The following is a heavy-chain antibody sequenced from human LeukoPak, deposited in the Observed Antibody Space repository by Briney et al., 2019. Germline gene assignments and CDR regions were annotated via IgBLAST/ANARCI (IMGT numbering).Heavy chain of an antibody. CDR1: GFTFSSYW. CDR2: INSDGSST. V-gene: IGHV3-74*01. Sequence: PGRSLRLSCAASGFTFSSYWMPWVRQAPGKGLVWVSRINSDGSSTSYADSVKGRFTISRDNAKNTLYLQMNSLRAEDTAVYYCASEPSSSWSKGGDAFDIWGQGTMVTVSS. J-gene: IGHJ3*02. D-gene: IGHD6-13*01. CDR3: ASEPSSSWSKGGDAFDI.